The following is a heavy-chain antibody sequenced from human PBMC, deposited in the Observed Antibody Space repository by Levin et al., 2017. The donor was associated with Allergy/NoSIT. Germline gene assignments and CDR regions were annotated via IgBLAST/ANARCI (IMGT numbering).Heavy chain of an antibody. CDR1: GGTFSSYA. CDR3: ARDAEEWLVLPLSYYYGMDV. V-gene: IGHV1-69*06. J-gene: IGHJ6*02. D-gene: IGHD6-19*01. CDR2: IIPIFGTA. Sequence: SVKVSCKASGGTFSSYAISWVRQAPGQGLEWMGGIIPIFGTANYAQKFQGRVTITADKSTSTAYMELSSLRSEDTAVYYCARDAEEWLVLPLSYYYGMDVWGQGTTVTVSS.